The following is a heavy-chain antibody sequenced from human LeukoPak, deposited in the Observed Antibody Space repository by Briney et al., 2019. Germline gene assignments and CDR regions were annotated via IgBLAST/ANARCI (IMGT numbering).Heavy chain of an antibody. Sequence: PGGSLRLSCAASGFTFSSYWMSWVRQAPGKGLEWVANIKQDGSEKYYVDSVKGRFTISRDNAKNSLYLQMNSLRAEDTAVYYCARSVLRYSSGWYYFDYWGQGTLVTVSS. J-gene: IGHJ4*02. D-gene: IGHD6-19*01. CDR1: GFTFSSYW. CDR3: ARSVLRYSSGWYYFDY. V-gene: IGHV3-7*01. CDR2: IKQDGSEK.